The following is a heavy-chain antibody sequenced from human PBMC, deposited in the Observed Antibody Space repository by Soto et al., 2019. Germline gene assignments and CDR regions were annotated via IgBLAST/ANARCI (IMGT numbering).Heavy chain of an antibody. CDR3: AKADSNYAGRFSYFYMDV. D-gene: IGHD4-4*01. CDR2: ISGYNGNT. J-gene: IGHJ6*03. CDR1: GYTFRSYG. Sequence: QVQLVQSGTEVKKPGASVKVSCKASGYTFRSYGISWVRHAPGQGPEWMGWISGYNGNTYYPQKFQGKVTMTTDTATSTAYMELKSLRSDDTAVYYCAKADSNYAGRFSYFYMDVWGNGTLVTVSS. V-gene: IGHV1-18*01.